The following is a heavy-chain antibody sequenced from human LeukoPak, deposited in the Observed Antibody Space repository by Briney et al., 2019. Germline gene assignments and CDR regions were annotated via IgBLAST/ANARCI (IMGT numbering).Heavy chain of an antibody. V-gene: IGHV3-30-3*01. CDR2: ISYDGSNK. J-gene: IGHJ4*02. CDR3: ARDIQLGY. CDR1: GFTFSSYA. D-gene: IGHD5-18*01. Sequence: GRYLRLSCAASGFTFSSYAMQWVRQAPGKGLEWVAAISYDGSNKYYADSVKGRFTISRDNSKNTLYLQMNSLRAEDTAVYYCARDIQLGYWGQGTLVTVSS.